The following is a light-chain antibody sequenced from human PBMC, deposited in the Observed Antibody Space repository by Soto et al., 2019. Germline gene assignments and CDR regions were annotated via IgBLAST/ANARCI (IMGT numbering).Light chain of an antibody. CDR2: EVN. CDR1: SIDVGGYNY. J-gene: IGLJ1*01. Sequence: QSVLTQPPSASGSPGQSVAISCTGTSIDVGGYNYVSWYQQHPGKAPTLMIYEVNKRPSGVPDRFSGSKSGNTASLTVSGLQAEDEADYYCSSYAGSSNVFGTGTKLTVL. CDR3: SSYAGSSNV. V-gene: IGLV2-8*01.